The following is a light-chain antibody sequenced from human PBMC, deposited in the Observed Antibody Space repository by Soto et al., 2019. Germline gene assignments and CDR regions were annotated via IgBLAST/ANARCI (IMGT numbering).Light chain of an antibody. Sequence: EIVLTQSPGTLSLSPGERATLSCRASQSVSSSYLAWYQQNRGQAPRLLIYGASSRAPGIPDRFAGSGSGTDFTLTISRLEPDDFAVYYCQQYGSSRWTFGQGTKVEIK. CDR1: QSVSSSY. J-gene: IGKJ1*01. CDR3: QQYGSSRWT. CDR2: GAS. V-gene: IGKV3-20*01.